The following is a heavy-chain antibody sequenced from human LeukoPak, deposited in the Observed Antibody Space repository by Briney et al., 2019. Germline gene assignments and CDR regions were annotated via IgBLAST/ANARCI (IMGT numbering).Heavy chain of an antibody. J-gene: IGHJ3*02. V-gene: IGHV3-53*01. D-gene: IGHD1-1*01. CDR1: GFTVSSNY. Sequence: PGGSLRLSCAASGFTVSSNYMSWVRQAPGKGLEWVSIIYTGGTIYYADSVKGRFTISRDISKNMLYLQMNSLRAEDTAVNYCARVLAGSAFDIWGQGTMVTVSS. CDR2: IYTGGTI. CDR3: ARVLAGSAFDI.